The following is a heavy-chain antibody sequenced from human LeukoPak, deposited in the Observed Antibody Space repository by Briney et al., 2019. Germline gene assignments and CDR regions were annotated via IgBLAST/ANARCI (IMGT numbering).Heavy chain of an antibody. D-gene: IGHD3-10*01. J-gene: IGHJ6*03. CDR3: ARDIPMRGGYYYYMDV. V-gene: IGHV3-48*03. Sequence: PGGSLRLSCAASGFTFSSYEMNWVRQAPGKGLEWVSYISSSGSTIYYADSVKGRFTISRDNAKNSLYLQMNSLRAEDTAVYYCARDIPMRGGYYYYMDVWGKGTTVTISS. CDR1: GFTFSSYE. CDR2: ISSSGSTI.